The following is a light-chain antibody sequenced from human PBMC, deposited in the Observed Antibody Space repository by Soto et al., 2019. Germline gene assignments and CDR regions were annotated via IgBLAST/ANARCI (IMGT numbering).Light chain of an antibody. J-gene: IGLJ1*01. CDR2: DVS. V-gene: IGLV2-14*01. CDR3: SSYTSSSPLEV. CDR1: SSDVGGYKY. Sequence: QSALTQPASVSGSPGQSITISCTGTSSDVGGYKYVSWYQQHPAKAPKLMIYDVSNRPSGVSNRFSGSKSGNTASLTISGLQAEDEADYYCSSYTSSSPLEVFGTGTKVTVL.